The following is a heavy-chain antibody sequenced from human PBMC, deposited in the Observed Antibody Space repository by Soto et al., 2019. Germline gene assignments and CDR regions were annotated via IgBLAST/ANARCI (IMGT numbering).Heavy chain of an antibody. J-gene: IGHJ4*02. CDR1: GYTLTGYY. Sequence: GASVKVSCKASGYTLTGYYMHWVRQAPGQGLEWMGWINPNSGGTNYAQKFQGWVTMTRGTSISTAYMELSRLRSDDTAVYYCARDWFGEFVFDYWGQGTLVTVSS. CDR3: ARDWFGEFVFDY. CDR2: INPNSGGT. V-gene: IGHV1-2*04. D-gene: IGHD3-10*01.